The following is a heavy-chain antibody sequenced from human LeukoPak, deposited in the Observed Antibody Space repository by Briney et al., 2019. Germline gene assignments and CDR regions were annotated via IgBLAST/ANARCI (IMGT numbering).Heavy chain of an antibody. V-gene: IGHV3-21*06. CDR3: ARGLCGGDCYDY. J-gene: IGHJ4*02. D-gene: IGHD2-21*01. CDR1: GFTLSSYH. CDR2: ISSNSEYI. Sequence: GSLRLSCVVSGFTLSSYHINWVRQAPGKGPEWVSSISSNSEYIYYADSVKGRFTISRDNAKNSVYLQMNSLRAEDTAVYYCARGLCGGDCYDYWGQGTLVTVSS.